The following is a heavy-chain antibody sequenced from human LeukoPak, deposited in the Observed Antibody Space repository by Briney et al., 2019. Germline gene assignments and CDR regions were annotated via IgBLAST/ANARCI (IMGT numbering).Heavy chain of an antibody. CDR3: ARAGTYGSGNFDY. D-gene: IGHD3-10*01. CDR2: IYTSGST. J-gene: IGHJ4*02. CDR1: GGSISSSSYY. Sequence: PSETLSLTCTVSGGSISSSSYYWGWIRQPPGTGLEWIGRIYTSGSTNYNPSLKSRVTMSVDTSKNQFSLKLSSVTAADTAVYYCARAGTYGSGNFDYWGQGTLVTVSS. V-gene: IGHV4-61*05.